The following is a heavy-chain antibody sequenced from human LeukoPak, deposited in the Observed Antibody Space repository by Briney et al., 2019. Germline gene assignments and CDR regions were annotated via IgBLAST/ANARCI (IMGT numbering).Heavy chain of an antibody. Sequence: ASVKVSCKASGYTFTGYYMHWVRQAPGQGLEWMGWINPNSGGTNYAQKFQGRVTMTRDTSISTAYMELSRLRSDDTAVYYCARGGSGSYSYYCYYGMDVWGQGTTVTVSS. CDR2: INPNSGGT. V-gene: IGHV1-2*02. CDR3: ARGGSGSYSYYCYYGMDV. J-gene: IGHJ6*02. D-gene: IGHD3-10*01. CDR1: GYTFTGYY.